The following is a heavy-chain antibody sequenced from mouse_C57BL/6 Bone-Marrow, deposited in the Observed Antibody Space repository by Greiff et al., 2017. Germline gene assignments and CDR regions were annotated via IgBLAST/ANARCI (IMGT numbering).Heavy chain of an antibody. J-gene: IGHJ2*01. V-gene: IGHV1-76*01. Sequence: QVKLQQSGAELVRPGASVKLSCKASGYTFTDYYINWVKQRPGQGLEWIARIYPGSGNTYYNEKFKGKATLTAEKSSSTAYMQLSSLTSEDSAVYFCARWGDYDEVDYWGQGTTLTVSS. CDR1: GYTFTDYY. D-gene: IGHD2-4*01. CDR2: IYPGSGNT. CDR3: ARWGDYDEVDY.